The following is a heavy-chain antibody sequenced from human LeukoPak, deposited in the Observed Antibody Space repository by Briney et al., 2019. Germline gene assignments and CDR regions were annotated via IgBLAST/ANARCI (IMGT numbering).Heavy chain of an antibody. J-gene: IGHJ4*02. V-gene: IGHV3-53*01. CDR3: AKEGLDYGDYEFDY. D-gene: IGHD4-17*01. CDR1: GFTVSSNY. Sequence: GGSLRLSCAVSGFTVSSNYMSWVRQPPGKGLEWVSVIYSGGSTYYADSVKGRFTISRHDSRDTLYLQMNSLRAEDTAVYYCAKEGLDYGDYEFDYWGQGTLVTVSS. CDR2: IYSGGST.